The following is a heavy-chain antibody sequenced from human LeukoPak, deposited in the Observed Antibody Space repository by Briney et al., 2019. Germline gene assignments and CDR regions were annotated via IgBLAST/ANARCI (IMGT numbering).Heavy chain of an antibody. CDR3: ARGGYCGGDCYFYY. D-gene: IGHD2-21*02. Sequence: SETLSLTCTVSGGSISSGSYYWSWIRQPAGKGLEWIGRVYSSGSTNYNPSLKSRVSISVDTSKNQFSLRLSSVTAADTAVYYCARGGYCGGDCYFYYWGQGTLVTVSS. J-gene: IGHJ4*02. CDR2: VYSSGST. CDR1: GGSISSGSYY. V-gene: IGHV4-61*02.